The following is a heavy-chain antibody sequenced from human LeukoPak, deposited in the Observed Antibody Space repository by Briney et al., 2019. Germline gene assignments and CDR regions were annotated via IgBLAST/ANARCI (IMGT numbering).Heavy chain of an antibody. Sequence: QSGGSLRLSCAGSGFTFSDHYMDWVRQAPGKGLEWVGRSRNKANSYTTEYAASVKDRFIISRDDSKKSLYLQTTSLKTEDTAVYYCGRGGLGIAPARPEYWGQGTLVTVSS. V-gene: IGHV3-72*01. J-gene: IGHJ4*02. CDR2: SRNKANSYTT. CDR1: GFTFSDHY. CDR3: GRGGLGIAPARPEY. D-gene: IGHD6-13*01.